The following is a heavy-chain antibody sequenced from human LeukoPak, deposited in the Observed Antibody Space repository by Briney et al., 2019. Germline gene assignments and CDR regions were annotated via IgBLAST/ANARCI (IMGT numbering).Heavy chain of an antibody. J-gene: IGHJ4*02. CDR3: AKEQYPGYFDF. Sequence: GGSLRLSCAASGFIFSGSSMRWVRQAPGKGLEWVCFIRFDATNKYYADSVKGRFTISRDNSNNTLYLQLNNVRTEDTATYFCAKEQYPGYFDFWGQGSLVTVSA. CDR1: GFIFSGSS. V-gene: IGHV3-30*02. D-gene: IGHD1-14*01. CDR2: IRFDATNK.